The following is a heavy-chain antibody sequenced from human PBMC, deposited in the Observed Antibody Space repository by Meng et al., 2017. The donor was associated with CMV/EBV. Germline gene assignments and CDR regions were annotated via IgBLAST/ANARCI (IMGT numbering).Heavy chain of an antibody. CDR1: GGSISSGGYY. V-gene: IGHV4-31*03. CDR3: ARATGDHGDPTPFDY. J-gene: IGHJ4*02. Sequence: SETLSLTCTVSGGSISSGGYYWSWIRQHPGKGLEWIGYIYYSGSTYYNPSLKSRVTISVDTSKNQFSLKLSSVTAADTAVYYCARATGDHGDPTPFDYWGQGTLVTVSS. D-gene: IGHD4-17*01. CDR2: IYYSGST.